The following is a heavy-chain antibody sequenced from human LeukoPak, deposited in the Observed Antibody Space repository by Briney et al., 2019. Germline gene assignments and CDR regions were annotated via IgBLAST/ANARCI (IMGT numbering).Heavy chain of an antibody. D-gene: IGHD3-3*01. J-gene: IGHJ5*02. V-gene: IGHV4-34*01. CDR3: ARDFWSGRNWFDP. CDR1: XGSFSGYY. Sequence: TLXXXCAVYXGSFSGYYWSWIRQPPGKGLEWIGEINHSGSTNYNPSLKSGVTISVDTSKNQFSLRLSDVTAAGTAFYYSARDFWSGRNWFDPWGQGTLVIVSS. CDR2: INHSGST.